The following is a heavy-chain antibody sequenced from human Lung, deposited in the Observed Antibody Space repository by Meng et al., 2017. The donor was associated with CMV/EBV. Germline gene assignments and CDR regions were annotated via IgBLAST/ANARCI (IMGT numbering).Heavy chain of an antibody. D-gene: IGHD3-3*01. CDR2: IIPSLGIA. Sequence: SVNVSWKASGGTFNSYTINWVRQAPGQGLEWMGRIIPSLGIANYAQKFQGRVTITADKSSSTAYMELSSLRSEDTAVYFCARMGASGYLDYWGQGSLVTVSS. V-gene: IGHV1-69*02. CDR1: GGTFNSYT. J-gene: IGHJ4*02. CDR3: ARMGASGYLDY.